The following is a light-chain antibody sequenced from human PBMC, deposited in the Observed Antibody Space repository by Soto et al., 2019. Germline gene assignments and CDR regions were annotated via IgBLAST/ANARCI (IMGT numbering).Light chain of an antibody. CDR1: SSDVGGYNF. Sequence: VLTQPASVSGSPGQSITISCTGTSSDVGGYNFVSWYQQHPGKAPKLMIHDVSNRPSGVSNRFSGSKSGNTASLTISGLQAEDEADYYCSSYTSSSTHVFGTGTKVTVL. CDR3: SSYTSSSTHV. J-gene: IGLJ1*01. V-gene: IGLV2-14*01. CDR2: DVS.